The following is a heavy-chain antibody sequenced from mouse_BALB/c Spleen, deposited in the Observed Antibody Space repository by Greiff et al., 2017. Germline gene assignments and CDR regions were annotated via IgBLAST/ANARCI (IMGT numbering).Heavy chain of an antibody. CDR1: GYSITSDYA. J-gene: IGHJ4*01. CDR3: ARDPYAMDY. CDR2: ISYSGST. Sequence: VQLKESGPGLVKPSQSLSLTCTVTGYSITSDYAWNWIRQFPGNKLEWMGYISYSGSTSYNPSLKSRISITRDTSKNQFFLQLNSVTTEDTATYYCARDPYAMDYWGQGTSVTVSS. V-gene: IGHV3-2*02.